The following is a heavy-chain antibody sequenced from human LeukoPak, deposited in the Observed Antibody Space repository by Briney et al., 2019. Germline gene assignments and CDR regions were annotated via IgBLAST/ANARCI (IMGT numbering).Heavy chain of an antibody. CDR1: GGSISSYY. V-gene: IGHV4-59*01. CDR2: IYYSGST. J-gene: IGHJ2*01. Sequence: SETLSLTCTVSGGSISSYYWSWIRQPPGKGLEWIGYIYYSGSTNYNPSLKSRVTISVDTSKNQFSLKLSSVTAADTAVYYCAIDRGDNGEETYWYCDLWGRGTLVTVSS. CDR3: AIDRGDNGEETYWYCDL. D-gene: IGHD4-17*01.